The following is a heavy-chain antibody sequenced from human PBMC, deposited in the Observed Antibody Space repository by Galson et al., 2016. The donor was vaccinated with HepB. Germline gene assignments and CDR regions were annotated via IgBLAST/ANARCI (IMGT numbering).Heavy chain of an antibody. CDR1: GFTFSSYA. V-gene: IGHV3-23*01. CDR2: ISGNAGTT. Sequence: SLRLSCAASGFTFSSYAMSWVRQAPGKGLDWVSTISGNAGTTYYADSVRGRFTVSRDNANKILSLQMNSLTAEDTAVYYCAKPHRLPPYVTIEDWGRGTLVTVSS. CDR3: AKPHRLPPYVTIED. J-gene: IGHJ4*02. D-gene: IGHD2-21*02.